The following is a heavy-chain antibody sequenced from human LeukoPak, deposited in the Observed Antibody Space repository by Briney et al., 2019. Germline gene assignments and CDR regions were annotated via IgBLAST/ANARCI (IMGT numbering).Heavy chain of an antibody. J-gene: IGHJ4*02. Sequence: GGSLRLSCAASGFTFSNYAMSWVRQAPGKGLEWVSAISGSGGSADYTDSMKGRFTISRDNSKNTLFLQMNSLRVEDTAVYYCAKDDNYYESSGYPVAAYWGQGTLVTVSS. CDR1: GFTFSNYA. CDR2: ISGSGGSA. CDR3: AKDDNYYESSGYPVAAY. D-gene: IGHD3-22*01. V-gene: IGHV3-23*01.